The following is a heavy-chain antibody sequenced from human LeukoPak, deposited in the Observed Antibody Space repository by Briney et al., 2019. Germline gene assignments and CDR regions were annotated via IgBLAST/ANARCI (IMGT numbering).Heavy chain of an antibody. J-gene: IGHJ5*02. D-gene: IGHD2-2*01. CDR2: IYYSGST. V-gene: IGHV4-30-4*08. CDR1: GGSISSGDYY. Sequence: PSETLSLTCTGSGGSISSGDYYWSWIRQPPGKGLEWIGYIYYSGSTYYNPSLKSRVTISVDTSKNQSSLKLSSVTAADTAVYYCAREGTGYCSSTSYCYWFDPWGQGTLVTVSS. CDR3: AREGTGYCSSTSYCYWFDP.